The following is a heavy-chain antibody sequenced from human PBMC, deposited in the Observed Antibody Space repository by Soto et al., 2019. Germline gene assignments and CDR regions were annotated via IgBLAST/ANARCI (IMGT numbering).Heavy chain of an antibody. CDR3: GRYCTNTKCRGGYYLDL. J-gene: IGHJ5*02. Sequence: QVVLLQSGAEVKEPGSSVRVSCQVSESTFNNFAFSWVRQAPGHGPEWMGGIVVDSNTAEYSQRFQDRVTITADTSTDTLYMELGSLTFEDTAVYYCGRYCTNTKCRGGYYLDLWGQGTLLTVSS. D-gene: IGHD2-8*01. CDR1: ESTFNNFA. CDR2: IVVDSNTA. V-gene: IGHV1-69*06.